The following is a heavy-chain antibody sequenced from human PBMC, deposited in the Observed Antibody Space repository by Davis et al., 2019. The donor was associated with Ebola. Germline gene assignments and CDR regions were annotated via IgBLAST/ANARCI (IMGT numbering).Heavy chain of an antibody. CDR2: IYPDDSET. D-gene: IGHD6-13*01. V-gene: IGHV5-51*01. CDR3: TRSGSSWHHFDY. CDR1: GYSFSNYW. J-gene: IGHJ4*02. Sequence: GGSLRLSCKGSGYSFSNYWIAWVRQMPGKGLEWMGIIYPDDSETRYSPSFQGQVTISAEKSTGTAYLQWSGLEPSDTAMYYCTRSGSSWHHFDYWGQGTLVTVSS.